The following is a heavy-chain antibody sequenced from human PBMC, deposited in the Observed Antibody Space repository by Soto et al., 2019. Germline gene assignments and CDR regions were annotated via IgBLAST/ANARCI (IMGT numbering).Heavy chain of an antibody. CDR1: GGSISSYY. CDR2: IYYSGST. CDR3: ARVLYCSGGSCYDY. V-gene: IGHV4-59*01. J-gene: IGHJ4*02. D-gene: IGHD2-15*01. Sequence: SETLSLTCTVSGGSISSYYWSWIRQPPGKGLEWIGYIYYSGSTNYNPSLKSRVTISVDTSKNQFSLKLSSVTAADTAVYYCARVLYCSGGSCYDYWGQGTLVTVSS.